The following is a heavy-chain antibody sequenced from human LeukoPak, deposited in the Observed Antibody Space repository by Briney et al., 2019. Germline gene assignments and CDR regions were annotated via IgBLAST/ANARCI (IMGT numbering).Heavy chain of an antibody. CDR2: MRYDGSNK. D-gene: IGHD3-3*01. CDR1: GFTFSSYG. J-gene: IGHJ4*02. CDR3: AKDYLAIYYDFWSGYSYYFDY. V-gene: IGHV3-30*02. Sequence: PGGSLRLSCAASGFTFSSYGMHWVRQAPGKGLEWVAFMRYDGSNKYYADSVKGRFTISRDNSKNTLYLQMNSLRAEDTAVYYCAKDYLAIYYDFWSGYSYYFDYWGQGTLVTVSS.